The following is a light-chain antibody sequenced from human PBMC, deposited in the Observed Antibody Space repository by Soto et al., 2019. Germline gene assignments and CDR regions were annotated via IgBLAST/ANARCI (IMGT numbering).Light chain of an antibody. CDR2: GTS. Sequence: EIVMTQSPATLSVSPGERATLSCRASQSVNSNLAWYQQKPGQAPRLLIYGTSTRATGLPARFSGSGSGTEFTLTISSLQSEDFAVYYCQQYNNWPRTFGQGTKVEIK. V-gene: IGKV3-15*01. J-gene: IGKJ1*01. CDR1: QSVNSN. CDR3: QQYNNWPRT.